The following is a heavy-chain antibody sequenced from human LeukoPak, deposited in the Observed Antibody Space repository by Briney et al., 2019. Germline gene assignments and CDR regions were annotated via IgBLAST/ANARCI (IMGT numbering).Heavy chain of an antibody. J-gene: IGHJ4*02. V-gene: IGHV1-69*05. D-gene: IGHD4-17*01. Sequence: ASVKVSCKASGGTFSSYAISWVRQAPGQGLEWMGGIIPIFGTANYAQKFQGRVTITTDESTSTAYMELSSLRSEHTAVYYCARDTGMTTVTLFDYWGQGTLVTVSS. CDR2: IIPIFGTA. CDR1: GGTFSSYA. CDR3: ARDTGMTTVTLFDY.